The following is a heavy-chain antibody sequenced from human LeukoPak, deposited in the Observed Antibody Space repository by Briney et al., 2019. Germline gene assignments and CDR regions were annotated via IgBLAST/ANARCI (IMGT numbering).Heavy chain of an antibody. CDR2: INHSGST. CDR1: GGSFGGYY. V-gene: IGHV4-34*01. J-gene: IGHJ1*01. Sequence: SETLSLTCAVYGGSFGGYYWSWIRQPPGKGLEWIGEINHSGSTNYNPSLKSRVTISVDTSKNQFSLKLSSVTAADTAVYYCARVTSYSSSWREYFQHWGQGTLVTVSS. CDR3: ARVTSYSSSWREYFQH. D-gene: IGHD6-13*01.